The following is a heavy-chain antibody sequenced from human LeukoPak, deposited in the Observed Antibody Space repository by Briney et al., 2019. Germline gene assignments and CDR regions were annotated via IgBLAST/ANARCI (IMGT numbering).Heavy chain of an antibody. V-gene: IGHV1-24*01. Sequence: ASVKVSCKVSGYTLTELSMHWVRQAPGKGLEWMGGFDPEDGETIYAQKFQGRVTITADESTSTAYMELSSLRSEDTAVYYCARDQGGRDGYNNFDYWGQGTLVTVSS. CDR3: ARDQGGRDGYNNFDY. CDR2: FDPEDGET. CDR1: GYTLTELS. J-gene: IGHJ4*02. D-gene: IGHD5-24*01.